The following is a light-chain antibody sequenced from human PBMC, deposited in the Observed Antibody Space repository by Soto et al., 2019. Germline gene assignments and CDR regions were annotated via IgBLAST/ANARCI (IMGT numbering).Light chain of an antibody. CDR1: RSDVGRYNY. CDR3: SSYSTTCSPHVL. Sequence: QSALTQPASVSGSPGQSITISCTGTRSDVGRYNYVSWYQQQPGKAPKLLIYEVTYRPSGVSTRFSASKSGSTASLTISGIQAEDEADYYCSSYSTTCSPHVLFGGGTKLTVL. J-gene: IGLJ2*01. V-gene: IGLV2-14*01. CDR2: EVT.